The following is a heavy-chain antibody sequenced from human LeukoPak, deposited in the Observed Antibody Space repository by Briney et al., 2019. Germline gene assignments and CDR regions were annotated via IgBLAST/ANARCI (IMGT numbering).Heavy chain of an antibody. CDR1: GFTFSSYA. D-gene: IGHD5-12*01. CDR2: ISGSGGST. Sequence: GGSLRLPCAASGFTFSSYAMSWVRQAPGKGLEWVSAISGSGGSTYYADSVKGRFTISRDNSKNTLYLQMNSLRAEDTAVYYCAKDRPKRGYSGYDPGDYWGQGTLVTVSS. J-gene: IGHJ4*02. CDR3: AKDRPKRGYSGYDPGDY. V-gene: IGHV3-23*01.